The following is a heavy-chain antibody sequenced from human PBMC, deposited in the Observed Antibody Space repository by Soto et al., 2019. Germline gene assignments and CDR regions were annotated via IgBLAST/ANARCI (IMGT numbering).Heavy chain of an antibody. Sequence: EVQLVESGGGLVQPGESLRLSCAASGFTFSNYWMHWVRQAPGKGLVWVSRIDSDGSRITYADFVKGRFTISRDNAKNTVALHMNRLTAEDTAVYYCVRTSLVVAVATREVFWGQGTLVTVSS. J-gene: IGHJ4*02. CDR3: VRTSLVVAVATREVF. D-gene: IGHD2-15*01. CDR2: IDSDGSRI. CDR1: GFTFSNYW. V-gene: IGHV3-74*01.